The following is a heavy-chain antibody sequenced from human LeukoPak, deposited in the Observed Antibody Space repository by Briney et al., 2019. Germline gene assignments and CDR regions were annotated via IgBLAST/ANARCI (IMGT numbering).Heavy chain of an antibody. CDR3: ARLVVTDYYDSSGYLLAAAFDI. V-gene: IGHV4-30-4*01. J-gene: IGHJ3*02. Sequence: SETLSLTCTVSGGSISSGDYYWSWIRQPPGKGLEWIGYIYYSGSTYYNLSLKSRVTISVDTSKNQFSLKLSSVTAADTAVYYCARLVVTDYYDSSGYLLAAAFDIWGQGTMVTVSS. CDR2: IYYSGST. CDR1: GGSISSGDYY. D-gene: IGHD3-22*01.